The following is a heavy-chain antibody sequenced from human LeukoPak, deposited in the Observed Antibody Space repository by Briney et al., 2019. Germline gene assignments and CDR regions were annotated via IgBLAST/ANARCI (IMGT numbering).Heavy chain of an antibody. Sequence: SETLSLTCTVSGGSISSGGYYWSWIRQPPGKGLEWIGEINHSGSTNYNPSLKSRVTISVDTSKNQFSLKLSSVTAADTAVYYCARGRYVDTAMAPGNFDYWGQGTLVTVSS. J-gene: IGHJ4*02. D-gene: IGHD5-18*01. V-gene: IGHV4-39*07. CDR3: ARGRYVDTAMAPGNFDY. CDR1: GGSISSGGYY. CDR2: INHSGST.